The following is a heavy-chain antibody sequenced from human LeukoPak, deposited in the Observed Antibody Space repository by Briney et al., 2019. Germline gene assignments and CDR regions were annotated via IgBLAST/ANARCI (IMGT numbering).Heavy chain of an antibody. CDR3: ARVATVTAIPPYYYYYGMDV. D-gene: IGHD2-21*02. CDR1: GFTFSGYS. CDR2: ISSSSSYI. Sequence: GGSLRLSCAASGFTFSGYSMNWVRQAPGKGLEWVSSISSSSSYIYYADSVKGRFTISRDNAKNSLYLQMNSLRAEDTAVYYCARVATVTAIPPYYYYYGMDVWGQGTTVTVSS. J-gene: IGHJ6*02. V-gene: IGHV3-21*01.